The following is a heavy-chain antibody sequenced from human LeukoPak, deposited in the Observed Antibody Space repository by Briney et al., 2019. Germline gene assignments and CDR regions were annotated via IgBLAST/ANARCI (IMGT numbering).Heavy chain of an antibody. J-gene: IGHJ6*02. CDR1: GFTFSSYG. CDR2: ISSSSIFI. Sequence: GRSLRLSCAASGFTFSSYGMHWVRQAPGKGLEWVSSISSSSIFIYYADSLKGRFTISRDNAKNSLYLQMNSLRAEDTAVYYCARAVAQVRDGLDVWGQGTTVTVSS. CDR3: ARAVAQVRDGLDV. V-gene: IGHV3-21*01. D-gene: IGHD4-23*01.